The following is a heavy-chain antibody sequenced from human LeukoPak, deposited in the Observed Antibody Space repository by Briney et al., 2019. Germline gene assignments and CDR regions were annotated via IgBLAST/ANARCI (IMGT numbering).Heavy chain of an antibody. CDR1: GSSITGYY. D-gene: IGHD6-19*01. CDR2: VYHSGSF. V-gene: IGHV4-59*01. J-gene: IGHJ5*02. CDR3: ARRLSDGSDDH. Sequence: SETLSLTCSVSGSSITGYYWSWIRQPPGMPLEWIGYVYHSGSFNYNPSLQSRVTISVDVSKNQFSLRLYSVTAADTAVYYCARRLSDGSDDHWGQGTLATVSS.